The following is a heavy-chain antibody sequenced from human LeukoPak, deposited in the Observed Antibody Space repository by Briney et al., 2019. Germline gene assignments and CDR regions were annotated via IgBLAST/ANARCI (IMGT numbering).Heavy chain of an antibody. CDR3: AREKSYYDSSGYYFA. CDR2: INPHRGGT. J-gene: IGHJ5*02. V-gene: IGHV1-2*02. CDR1: GYTFTGYY. Sequence: GASVKVSCKASGYTFTGYYMHWVRQAPGQGLQWMGWINPHRGGTNYALQFQGRVTMTRDTSISTVYMEVGRLRSDDTAVYYCAREKSYYDSSGYYFAWRQGTLVTVSS. D-gene: IGHD3-22*01.